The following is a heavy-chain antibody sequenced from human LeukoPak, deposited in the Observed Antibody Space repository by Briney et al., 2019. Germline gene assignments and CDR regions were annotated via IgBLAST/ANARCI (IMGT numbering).Heavy chain of an antibody. V-gene: IGHV3-23*01. CDR1: GFTFSSYA. CDR2: ISGSGGST. D-gene: IGHD3-10*01. Sequence: GGSLRLSCAASGFTFSSYAMSWVRQAPGKGLEWVSAISGSGGSTYYADSVKGRFTISRDNSKNTLYLQMNSLRAEDTAVYYCAKAMSGGSGTYYPHQYYMDVWGKGTTVTVSS. J-gene: IGHJ6*03. CDR3: AKAMSGGSGTYYPHQYYMDV.